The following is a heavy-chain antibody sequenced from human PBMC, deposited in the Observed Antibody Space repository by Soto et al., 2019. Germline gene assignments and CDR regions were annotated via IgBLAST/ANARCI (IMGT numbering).Heavy chain of an antibody. CDR1: GGSISSYY. CDR3: ARGHEGVATIFGY. Sequence: PSETLSLTCTVSGGSISSYYWSWIRQPPGKGLEWIGYIYYSGSTNYNPSLKSRVTISVDTSKNQFSLKLSSVTAADTAVYYCARGHEGVATIFGYWGQGTLVTVSS. V-gene: IGHV4-59*01. CDR2: IYYSGST. D-gene: IGHD5-12*01. J-gene: IGHJ4*02.